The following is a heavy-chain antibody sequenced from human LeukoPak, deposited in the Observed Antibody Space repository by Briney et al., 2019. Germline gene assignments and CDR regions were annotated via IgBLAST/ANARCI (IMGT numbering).Heavy chain of an antibody. J-gene: IGHJ4*02. CDR3: TTLIYDYVWGSSDDY. CDR2: IKSKTDGGTT. V-gene: IGHV3-15*01. Sequence: GGSVRLSCAASGFTFSNAWMSWVRQAPGKGLEWVGYIKSKTDGGTTDYAAPVKGRFTISRDDSKNTLYLQMNSLKPADTAVYYCTTLIYDYVWGSSDDYWGQGTLVTVSS. CDR1: GFTFSNAW. D-gene: IGHD3-16*01.